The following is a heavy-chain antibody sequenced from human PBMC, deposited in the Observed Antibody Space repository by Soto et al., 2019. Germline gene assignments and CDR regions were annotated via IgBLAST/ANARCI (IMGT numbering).Heavy chain of an antibody. CDR1: GFTFSIYA. V-gene: IGHV3-23*01. CDR2: LSSGGGTT. D-gene: IGHD3-22*01. CDR3: AKYDRSAYLNTYSDY. J-gene: IGHJ4*02. Sequence: QPGGSLRLSCAASGFTFSIYAMSWVRQAPGKGLEWVSTLSSGGGTTYYADSVKGRFAISRDNARNTLYLQMDSLRAEDTAVYYCAKYDRSAYLNTYSDYWGQGTPVTVSS.